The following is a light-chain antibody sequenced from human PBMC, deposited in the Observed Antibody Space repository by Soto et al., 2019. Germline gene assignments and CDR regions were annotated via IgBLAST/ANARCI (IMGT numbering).Light chain of an antibody. CDR3: QQRSNWPIT. Sequence: EIVLTQSPATLSLSPGERATLSGRASQSVSSYLAWYQQKPGQAPWLLIYDASNRATGIPARFSGSGSGTDFTLTISSLEPEDFAVYYCQQRSNWPITFGQGTRLEIK. CDR1: QSVSSY. CDR2: DAS. J-gene: IGKJ5*01. V-gene: IGKV3-11*01.